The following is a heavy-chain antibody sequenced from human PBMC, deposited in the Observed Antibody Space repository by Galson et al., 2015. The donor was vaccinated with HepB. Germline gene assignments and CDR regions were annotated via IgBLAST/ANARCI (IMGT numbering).Heavy chain of an antibody. CDR2: IVVGSGNT. D-gene: IGHD1-7*01. CDR1: GFTFTSSA. V-gene: IGHV1-58*02. Sequence: SCKASGFTFTSSAMQWVRQARGQRLEWIGWIVVGSGNTNYAQKFQERVTITRDMSTSTAYMELSSLRSEDTAVYCCAAVAYNWNSHYWGQGTLVTVSS. J-gene: IGHJ4*02. CDR3: AAVAYNWNSHY.